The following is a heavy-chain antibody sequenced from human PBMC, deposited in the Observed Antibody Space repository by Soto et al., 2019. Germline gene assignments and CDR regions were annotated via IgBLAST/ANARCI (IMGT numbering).Heavy chain of an antibody. Sequence: DVQLVESGGALVQPGGSLRLSCAASGFTFSRHNMNWVRQAPGKGLEWVSYISSSSISTDYADSVKGRFTISRDNSKESLYLQMNSLRDEDTALYYCARDWGTGSYSGYAMDVWGQGTTVLVSS. V-gene: IGHV3-48*02. D-gene: IGHD3-10*01. CDR3: ARDWGTGSYSGYAMDV. CDR2: ISSSSIST. J-gene: IGHJ6*02. CDR1: GFTFSRHN.